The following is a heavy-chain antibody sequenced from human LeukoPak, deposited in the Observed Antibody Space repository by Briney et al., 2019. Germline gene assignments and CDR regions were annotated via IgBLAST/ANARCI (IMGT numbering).Heavy chain of an antibody. J-gene: IGHJ6*02. D-gene: IGHD1-14*01. CDR3: ARGGSPDPLLTSYYYYYGMDV. Sequence: SETLSLTCTVSGGSISSYYWSWIRQPPGKGLEWIGYIYYSGSTNYNPSLKSRVTISVDTSKNQFSLKLSSVTAADTAVYYCARGGSPDPLLTSYYYYYGMDVWGQGTTVTVSS. CDR1: GGSISSYY. V-gene: IGHV4-59*12. CDR2: IYYSGST.